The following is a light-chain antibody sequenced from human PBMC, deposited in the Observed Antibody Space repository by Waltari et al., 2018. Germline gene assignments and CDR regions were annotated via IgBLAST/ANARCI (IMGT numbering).Light chain of an antibody. Sequence: DIQMTQSPSTLSASVGDRVTITCRASQSISSWLAWYQQKPGKAPKLLMYMTSSLESGVPSRFSGSGAGTEFTLTFSSLQPDDFATYYCQQYNNYPITFGGGTKVEIK. CDR1: QSISSW. J-gene: IGKJ4*01. V-gene: IGKV1-5*03. CDR2: MTS. CDR3: QQYNNYPIT.